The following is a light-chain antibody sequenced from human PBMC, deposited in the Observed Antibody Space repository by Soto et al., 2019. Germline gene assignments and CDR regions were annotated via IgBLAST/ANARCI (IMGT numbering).Light chain of an antibody. CDR3: QQNNNWPAT. V-gene: IGKV3D-15*01. CDR2: GAS. CDR1: QSVSSN. Sequence: EIVMTQSPATLSVSPGERATLSCRASQSVSSNLAWYQQKPGQAPRLLIYGASTRATGIPARFSGSESGTYFIITISSQQAEDFAVYYCQQNNNWPATFGQGTKVEIK. J-gene: IGKJ1*01.